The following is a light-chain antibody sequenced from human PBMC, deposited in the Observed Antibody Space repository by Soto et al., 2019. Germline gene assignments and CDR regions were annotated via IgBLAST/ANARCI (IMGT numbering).Light chain of an antibody. CDR2: GAS. J-gene: IGKJ1*01. V-gene: IGKV3-20*01. CDR3: QQYNNWPQT. Sequence: EILLTQSPGTLSLSPGARATLSCRASQSVISTYLAWYQQKPGQAPRLLIYGASSRATGIPDRFSGSGSGKEFTLTISSLQSEDFAVYYCQQYNNWPQTFGQGTKVDIK. CDR1: QSVISTY.